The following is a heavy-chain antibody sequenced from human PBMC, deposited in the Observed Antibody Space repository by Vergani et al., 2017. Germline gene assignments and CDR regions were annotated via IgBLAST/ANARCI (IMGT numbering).Heavy chain of an antibody. CDR1: GFRFSSYG. J-gene: IGHJ4*02. V-gene: IGHV3-23*04. D-gene: IGHD3-22*01. CDR2: ISSDGGST. Sequence: VQLVESGGGVVQPGGSLRLSCAASGFRFSSYGMDWVRQAPGKGLEWVSTISSDGGSTYYADSVKGRFTISRDNSKNTLSLQMNSLTAEDTAIYYCAGPQGTSAYYYGGFDYWGQGILVTVSS. CDR3: AGPQGTSAYYYGGFDY.